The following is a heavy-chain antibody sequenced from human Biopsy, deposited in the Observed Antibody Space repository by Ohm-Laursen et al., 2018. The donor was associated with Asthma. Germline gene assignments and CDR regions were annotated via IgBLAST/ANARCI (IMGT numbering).Heavy chain of an antibody. D-gene: IGHD3-10*01. Sequence: GSSVKVSCKPSGYTFNSAGITWVRQAPGQGLEWMGWISVYNGNTKDAQKLQDRVTMITDTSTSTAYMELSSLRSDDTAVYFCARAVDYSHYYGIDVWGQGTTVTVS. CDR3: ARAVDYSHYYGIDV. CDR1: GYTFNSAG. J-gene: IGHJ6*02. CDR2: ISVYNGNT. V-gene: IGHV1-18*01.